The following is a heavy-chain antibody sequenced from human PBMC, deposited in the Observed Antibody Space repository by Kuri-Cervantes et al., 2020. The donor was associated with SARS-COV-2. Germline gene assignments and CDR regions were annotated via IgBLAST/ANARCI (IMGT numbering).Heavy chain of an antibody. V-gene: IGHV3-74*01. CDR1: GFSFSSYW. Sequence: GGSLRLPCAASGFSFSSYWMHWVRQAPGKGLVWVSRINSDGSSTSYADSVKGRFTISRDNDKNTLYLQMNSLRAEDTAVYYCARGGAYGDYFHYWGQGTLVNVSS. CDR3: ARGGAYGDYFHY. D-gene: IGHD4-17*01. J-gene: IGHJ4*02. CDR2: INSDGSST.